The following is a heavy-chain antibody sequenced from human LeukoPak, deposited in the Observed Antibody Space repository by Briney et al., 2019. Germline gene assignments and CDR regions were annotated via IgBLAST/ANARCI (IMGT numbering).Heavy chain of an antibody. CDR3: VSFYETY. J-gene: IGHJ4*02. CDR2: INSDGSWT. D-gene: IGHD2/OR15-2a*01. Sequence: GGSLRLSCAASGNYWMHWVRQVPGKGLVWVSHINSDGSWTSYADSVKGRFTISKDNTKNTVYLQMNSLRAEDTAVYYCVSFYETYWGRGTLVTVSS. CDR1: GNYW. V-gene: IGHV3-74*01.